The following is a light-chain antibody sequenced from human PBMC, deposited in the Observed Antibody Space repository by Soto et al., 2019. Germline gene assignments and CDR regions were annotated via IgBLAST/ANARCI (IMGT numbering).Light chain of an antibody. Sequence: EIVMTQSPATLSVSPGERATLSCRASQSISSNLAWYQQKPGQAPSLLIYGASARATGIPARFSGSGSGTEFTLTISSLQSEDFAFYYCQQRRTWPLTFGGGTRVDFK. CDR3: QQRRTWPLT. V-gene: IGKV3-15*01. J-gene: IGKJ4*01. CDR1: QSISSN. CDR2: GAS.